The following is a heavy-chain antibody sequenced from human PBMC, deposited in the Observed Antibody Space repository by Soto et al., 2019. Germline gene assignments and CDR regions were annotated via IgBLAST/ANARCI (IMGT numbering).Heavy chain of an antibody. CDR1: GFTFNNYA. V-gene: IGHV3-23*01. CDR3: ARARGGQWLVRERYVDY. D-gene: IGHD6-19*01. Sequence: PGGSLRLSCAASGFTFNNYAMNWVRQAPGKGLEWVATISGTGGSTYYADSVKGRFTISRDNSKNTLYLQMNSLRSDDTAVHYCARARGGQWLVRERYVDYWGQGTLVTVSS. J-gene: IGHJ4*02. CDR2: ISGTGGST.